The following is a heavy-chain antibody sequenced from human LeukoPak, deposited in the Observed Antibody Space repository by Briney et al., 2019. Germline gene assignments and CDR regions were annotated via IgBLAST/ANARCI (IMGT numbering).Heavy chain of an antibody. CDR1: GGSFSGYY. J-gene: IGHJ4*02. CDR2: INHSGST. CDR3: ARARGWSGYYADY. V-gene: IGHV4-34*01. D-gene: IGHD3-3*01. Sequence: SETLSLTCAVYGGSFSGYYWSWIRQPPGKGLEWIGEINHSGSTNYNPSLKSRVTISVDTSKNQFSLKLSSVTAADTAVYYCARARGWSGYYADYWGQGTLVTVSS.